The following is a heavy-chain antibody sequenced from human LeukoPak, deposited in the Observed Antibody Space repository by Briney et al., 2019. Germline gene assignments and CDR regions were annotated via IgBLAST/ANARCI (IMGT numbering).Heavy chain of an antibody. Sequence: ERSLRLSCAASRFTFSSYGMHWVRQAPGKGLEWVAVISYDGRNKNYADSVKGRFTISRDNSKNTLYLQMNSLRVEDTAVYYCAKGDSSSWQLGYWGQGTLVTVSS. D-gene: IGHD6-13*01. V-gene: IGHV3-30*18. CDR1: RFTFSSYG. J-gene: IGHJ4*02. CDR2: ISYDGRNK. CDR3: AKGDSSSWQLGY.